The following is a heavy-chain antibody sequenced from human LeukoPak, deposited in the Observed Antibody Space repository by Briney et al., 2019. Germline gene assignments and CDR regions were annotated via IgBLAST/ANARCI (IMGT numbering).Heavy chain of an antibody. CDR1: GYTFTSYY. Sequence: ASVKVSCKASGYTFTSYYMHWVRQAPGQGLEWMGLTNPSGGSTSYAQKFQGRVTIARDTSTSTVYMELSSLRSEDTAAYYCARDRGYCSSTSCYRRVVRYNWFDPWGQGTLVTVSS. CDR2: TNPSGGST. D-gene: IGHD2-2*01. J-gene: IGHJ5*02. V-gene: IGHV1-46*01. CDR3: ARDRGYCSSTSCYRRVVRYNWFDP.